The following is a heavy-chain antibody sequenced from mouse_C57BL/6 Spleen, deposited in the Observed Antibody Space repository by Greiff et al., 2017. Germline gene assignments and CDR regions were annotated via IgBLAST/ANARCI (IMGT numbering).Heavy chain of an antibody. V-gene: IGHV5-6*01. Sequence: EVKLQESGGDLVKPGGSLKLSCAASGFTFSSYGMSWVRQTPDKRLEWVATISSGGSYTYYPDSVKGRFTISRDNAKNTLYLQMSSLKSEDTAMYYCATYYSNYDAMDYWGQGTSVTVSS. D-gene: IGHD2-5*01. CDR2: ISSGGSYT. CDR3: ATYYSNYDAMDY. CDR1: GFTFSSYG. J-gene: IGHJ4*01.